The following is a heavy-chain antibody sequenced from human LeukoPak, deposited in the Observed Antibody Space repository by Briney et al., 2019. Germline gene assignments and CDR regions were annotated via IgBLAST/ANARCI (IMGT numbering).Heavy chain of an antibody. Sequence: ASVKVSCKASGYTFSSYDINWVRQATGQGLEWMGWMNPNSGNRGYAQKFQGRVTITRNTSISTAYMELSSLRSEDTAVYYCARGRVWYNWNRSDREIIDYWGQGTLVTVSS. CDR1: GYTFSSYD. CDR3: ARGRVWYNWNRSDREIIDY. CDR2: MNPNSGNR. D-gene: IGHD1-20*01. V-gene: IGHV1-8*03. J-gene: IGHJ4*02.